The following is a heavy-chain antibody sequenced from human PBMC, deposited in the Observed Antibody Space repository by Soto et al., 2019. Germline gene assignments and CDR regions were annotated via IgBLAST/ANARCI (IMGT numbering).Heavy chain of an antibody. J-gene: IGHJ6*02. CDR2: IRSKAYGGTT. CDR1: GFTFGDYA. CDR3: TTATMVRGVMTYYGMDV. Sequence: GGSLRLSCTASGFTFGDYAMSWFRQAPGKGLEWVGFIRSKAYGGTTDYAAPVKGRFTISRDDSKNTLYLQMNSLKTEDTAVYYCTTATMVRGVMTYYGMDVWGQGTTVTVSS. V-gene: IGHV3-49*03. D-gene: IGHD3-10*01.